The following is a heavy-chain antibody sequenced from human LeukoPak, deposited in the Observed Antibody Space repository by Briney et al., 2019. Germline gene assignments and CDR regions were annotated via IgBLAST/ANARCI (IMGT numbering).Heavy chain of an antibody. D-gene: IGHD3-10*01. CDR2: ISGSGGST. J-gene: IGHJ3*02. V-gene: IGHV3-23*01. CDR1: GFTFNNAW. CDR3: AKDPMGSDAFDI. Sequence: TGGSLRLSCAASGFTFNNAWMTWVRQAPGKGLEWVSAISGSGGSTYYADSVKGRFTISRDNSKNTLYLQMNSLRAEDTAVYYCAKDPMGSDAFDIWGQGTMVTVSS.